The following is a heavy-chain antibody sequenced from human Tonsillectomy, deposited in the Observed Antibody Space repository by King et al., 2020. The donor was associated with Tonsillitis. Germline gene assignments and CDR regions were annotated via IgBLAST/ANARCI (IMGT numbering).Heavy chain of an antibody. CDR3: ATEDETGYFDI. D-gene: IGHD3-9*01. J-gene: IGHJ3*02. V-gene: IGHV3-7*03. Sequence: EVQLVESGGGLVQPGGSLRLSSAASGFTFSSYWMSWVRQAPGKGLEWVANIKQDGSKIYYVDSVKGRFTISRDNVKNSLYLQMNSLRAEDTAVYYCATEDETGYFDIWGQGTMVTVSS. CDR1: GFTFSSYW. CDR2: IKQDGSKI.